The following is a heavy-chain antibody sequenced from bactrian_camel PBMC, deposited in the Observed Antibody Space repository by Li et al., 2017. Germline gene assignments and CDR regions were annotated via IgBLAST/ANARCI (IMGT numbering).Heavy chain of an antibody. Sequence: HVQLVESGGGSVQVGGSLTLSCEASGDTIGRYCMGWFRQTPGKEREGLAAISTGDGSTFYNDAVKDRFTISQNNGKNTLYLQMNNLKPEDTATYYCAAEESYYSDYDVCGAFLRESEYNYWGQGTQVAVS. J-gene: IGHJ4*01. CDR3: AAEESYYSDYDVCGAFLRESEYNY. CDR2: ISTGDGST. D-gene: IGHD4*01. V-gene: IGHV3-3*01. CDR1: GDTIGRYC.